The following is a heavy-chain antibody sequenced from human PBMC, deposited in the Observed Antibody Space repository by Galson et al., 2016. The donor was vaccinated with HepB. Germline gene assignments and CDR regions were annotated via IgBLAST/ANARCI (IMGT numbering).Heavy chain of an antibody. J-gene: IGHJ6*02. Sequence: SVKVSCKASGYTLTDYYIHWVRQAPGQGLEWMGWINPNSGGTNYAQKFQGRVTMTRDTSISTAYMGLSGLKSDDTAVYYCARVFTMVRGVTNTFYYYGMDGWGQGTTGTVSS. V-gene: IGHV1-2*02. D-gene: IGHD3-10*01. CDR1: GYTLTDYY. CDR2: INPNSGGT. CDR3: ARVFTMVRGVTNTFYYYGMDG.